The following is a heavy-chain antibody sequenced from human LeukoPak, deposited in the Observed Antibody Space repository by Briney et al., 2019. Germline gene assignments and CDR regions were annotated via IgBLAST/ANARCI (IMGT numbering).Heavy chain of an antibody. J-gene: IGHJ5*02. Sequence: GGSLRLSCAASGFTFSSYWMHWVRQAPGKGLVWVSRINSDGSSTSYADSVKGRFTISRDNAKNTLYLQMNSLRAEDTAVYYCARQRYGDYVYWFDPWGQGTLVTVSS. CDR2: INSDGSST. CDR3: ARQRYGDYVYWFDP. CDR1: GFTFSSYW. D-gene: IGHD4-17*01. V-gene: IGHV3-74*01.